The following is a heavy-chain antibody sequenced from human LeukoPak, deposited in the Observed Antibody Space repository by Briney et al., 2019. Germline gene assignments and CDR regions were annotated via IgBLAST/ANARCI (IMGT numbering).Heavy chain of an antibody. Sequence: SETLSLTCTVSGVSVSGYYWSWIRQPPGKGLEWIAYIYYSGSTNYNPSLKSRVTISVDTSKNQFYLRLSSVTAADTAVYYCARRARWAQAFDYWGQGTLVTVSS. D-gene: IGHD5-24*01. J-gene: IGHJ4*02. CDR1: GVSVSGYY. CDR3: ARRARWAQAFDY. V-gene: IGHV4-59*08. CDR2: IYYSGST.